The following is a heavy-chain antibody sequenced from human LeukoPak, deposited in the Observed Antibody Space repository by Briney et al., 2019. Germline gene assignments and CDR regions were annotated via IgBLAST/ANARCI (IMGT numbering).Heavy chain of an antibody. D-gene: IGHD3-9*01. J-gene: IGHJ6*03. V-gene: IGHV3-21*01. CDR2: ISSSSSYI. CDR3: ARARDPLRYFDWLPSHVYYMDV. CDR1: GFTFSSYS. Sequence: GGSLRLSCAASGFTFSSYSMNWVRQAPGKGLEWVSSISSSSSYIYYADSVKGRFTISRDNAKNSLYLQMNSLRAEDTAVYYCARARDPLRYFDWLPSHVYYMDVWGKGTTVTVSS.